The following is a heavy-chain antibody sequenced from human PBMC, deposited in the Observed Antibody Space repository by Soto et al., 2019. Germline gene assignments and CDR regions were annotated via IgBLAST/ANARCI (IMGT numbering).Heavy chain of an antibody. CDR3: ARGPSGDKVDY. CDR1: GGSISSAAYC. J-gene: IGHJ4*02. Sequence: QVQLQESGPRLVSPSQTLSLTCTVSGGSISSAAYCWSWIRQSPDKGLEWIGHIYDGVTSYSSPSLKGRVTISADTSETQFSLKLNSVSAADTAVYYCARGPSGDKVDYWGQGIQVTVSS. CDR2: IYDGVTS. D-gene: IGHD7-27*01. V-gene: IGHV4-30-4*01.